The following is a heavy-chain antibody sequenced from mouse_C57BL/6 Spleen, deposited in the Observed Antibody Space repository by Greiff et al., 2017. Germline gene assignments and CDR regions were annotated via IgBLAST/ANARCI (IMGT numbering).Heavy chain of an antibody. CDR1: GYTFTDYY. Sequence: EVQLQQPGPELVKPGASVKISCKASGYTFTDYYMNWVKQSHGKSLEWIGDINPNNGGTSYNQKFKGKATLTVDKSSSTAYMELRSLTSEDSAVYYCAGDYDLDYWGQGTTLTVSS. CDR3: AGDYDLDY. J-gene: IGHJ2*01. V-gene: IGHV1-26*01. CDR2: INPNNGGT. D-gene: IGHD2-4*01.